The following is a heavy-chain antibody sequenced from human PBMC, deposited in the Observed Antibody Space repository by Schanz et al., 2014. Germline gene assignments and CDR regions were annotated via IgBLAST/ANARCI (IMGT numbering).Heavy chain of an antibody. CDR2: ISGSGGST. CDR3: AKKVPAYNPFDS. D-gene: IGHD1-1*01. J-gene: IGHJ4*02. Sequence: EVQLVESGGGLVQPGGSLRLSCAASGITFSSHSFNWVRQAPGKGLEWVSAISGSGGSTYYADSVKGRFTISRDNSKNTLYLQMDSLRAEDTAVYFCAKKVPAYNPFDSWGQGTLVTVSS. CDR1: GITFSSHS. V-gene: IGHV3-23*04.